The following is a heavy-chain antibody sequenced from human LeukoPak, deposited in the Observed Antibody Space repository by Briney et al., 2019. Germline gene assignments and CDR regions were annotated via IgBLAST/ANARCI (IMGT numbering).Heavy chain of an antibody. Sequence: GSLRLSCAASGFTFSSYSMNWVRQAPGKGLEWIGSIYYSGSTYYNPSLKSRVTISVDTSKNQFSLKLSSVTAADTAVYYCARSAWGGYYYLDYWGQGTLVTVSS. J-gene: IGHJ4*02. D-gene: IGHD3-3*01. CDR1: GFTFSSYSMN. CDR2: IYYSGST. V-gene: IGHV4-59*05. CDR3: ARSAWGGYYYLDY.